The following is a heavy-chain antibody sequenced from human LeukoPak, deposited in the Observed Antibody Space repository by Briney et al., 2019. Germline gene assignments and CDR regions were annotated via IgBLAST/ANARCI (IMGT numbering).Heavy chain of an antibody. D-gene: IGHD4-17*01. CDR1: GVSVRTYY. Sequence: PSETLSLTCTVSGVSVRTYYWSWIRQPPGKGLEWIGYIFYSGSTNYNPSLKSRVIISLDTSKNQFSLKLSSVTAADTAVYYCARDSTGPGTTHIDYWGQGTLVTVSS. CDR3: ARDSTGPGTTHIDY. V-gene: IGHV4-59*02. CDR2: IFYSGST. J-gene: IGHJ4*02.